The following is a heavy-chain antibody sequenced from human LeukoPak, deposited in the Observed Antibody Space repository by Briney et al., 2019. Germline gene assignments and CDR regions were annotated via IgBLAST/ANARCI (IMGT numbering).Heavy chain of an antibody. Sequence: PGGSLRLSCAASGFTFNNYAMSWVRQAPGKGLEWVSGISGSGSNTYYADSVKGRFTISRDNSKSTLYLQMNSLRAEDTAVYYCAKNWGYSGYDEALDYWGQGTLVTVSS. V-gene: IGHV3-23*01. D-gene: IGHD5-12*01. CDR3: AKNWGYSGYDEALDY. CDR2: ISGSGSNT. J-gene: IGHJ4*02. CDR1: GFTFNNYA.